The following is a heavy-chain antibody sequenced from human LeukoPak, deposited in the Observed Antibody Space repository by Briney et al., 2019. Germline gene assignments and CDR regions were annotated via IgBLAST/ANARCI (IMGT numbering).Heavy chain of an antibody. J-gene: IGHJ3*02. Sequence: GESLKISCKGSGYSFTSYWIGWVRQMPGKGLEWMGVIYPGDSDTRYSPSFQGQVTISADKSISTAYLQWSSLKASDTAMYYCASLSIAAAGTSYAFDIWGQGTMVTVSS. CDR2: IYPGDSDT. V-gene: IGHV5-51*01. CDR1: GYSFTSYW. CDR3: ASLSIAAAGTSYAFDI. D-gene: IGHD6-13*01.